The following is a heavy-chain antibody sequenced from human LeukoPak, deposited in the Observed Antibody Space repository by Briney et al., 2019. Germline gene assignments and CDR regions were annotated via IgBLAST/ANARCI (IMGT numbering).Heavy chain of an antibody. J-gene: IGHJ4*02. Sequence: GASVKVSCKASGYTFTGYYMHWVRQAPGQGLEWMGWINPNSGGTNYAQKFQGRVTMTRDTSISTAYMELSRLRPDDTAVYYCARSHYYDSSGYYPLEIDYWGQGTLVTVTS. CDR2: INPNSGGT. D-gene: IGHD3-22*01. V-gene: IGHV1-2*02. CDR3: ARSHYYDSSGYYPLEIDY. CDR1: GYTFTGYY.